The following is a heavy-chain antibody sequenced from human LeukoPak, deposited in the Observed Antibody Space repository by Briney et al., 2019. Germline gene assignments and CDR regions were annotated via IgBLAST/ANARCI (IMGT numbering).Heavy chain of an antibody. CDR1: GFTFSSYA. V-gene: IGHV3-30-3*01. Sequence: GGSLRLSCAASGFTFSSYAMHWVRQAPGKGLEWVAVISYDGSNKYYADSVKGRFTISRDNSKNTLYLQMNSLRAEDTAVCYCARAQQDYCSGGSCYWFDPWGQGTLVTVSS. D-gene: IGHD2-15*01. CDR3: ARAQQDYCSGGSCYWFDP. CDR2: ISYDGSNK. J-gene: IGHJ5*02.